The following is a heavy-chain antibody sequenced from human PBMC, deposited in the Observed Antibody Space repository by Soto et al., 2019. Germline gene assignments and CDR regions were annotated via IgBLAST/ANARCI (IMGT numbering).Heavy chain of an antibody. CDR3: ARSGVDTAMVDAFDI. D-gene: IGHD5-18*01. V-gene: IGHV5-51*01. CDR1: GYSFTSYW. Sequence: GESLKISCKGSGYSFTSYWIGWVRQMPGKGLEWMGIIYPGDSDTRYSPSFQGQVTISADKSISTAYLQWSSLKASDTAMYYCARSGVDTAMVDAFDIWGQGTMVTV. J-gene: IGHJ3*02. CDR2: IYPGDSDT.